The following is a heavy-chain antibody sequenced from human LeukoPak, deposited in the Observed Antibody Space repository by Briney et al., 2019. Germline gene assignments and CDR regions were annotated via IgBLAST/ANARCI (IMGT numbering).Heavy chain of an antibody. J-gene: IGHJ4*02. D-gene: IGHD3-10*01. CDR1: GFTFSSYA. V-gene: IGHV3-21*01. Sequence: GGSLRLSCAASGFTFSSYAMSWVRQAPGKGLEWVSSISSSSSYIYYADSVKGRFTISRDTAKNSLYLQMNSLRAEDTAVYYCARAWSSYYYGNWGQGTLVTVSS. CDR3: ARAWSSYYYGN. CDR2: ISSSSSYI.